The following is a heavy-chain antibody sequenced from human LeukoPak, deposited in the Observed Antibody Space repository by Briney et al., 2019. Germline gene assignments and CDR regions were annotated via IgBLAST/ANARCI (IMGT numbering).Heavy chain of an antibody. CDR3: ARDLSGTNDQFDP. D-gene: IGHD3-10*01. CDR1: GFTFSTYW. J-gene: IGHJ5*02. Sequence: GGSLRLSCAASGFTFSTYWMSWVRQAPGKGLEWVGNIKKDGTETYYVDSVKGRFTIPRDNAENSLFLQMNSLRAEDTAVYYCARDLSGTNDQFDPWGQGTLVTVSS. CDR2: IKKDGTET. V-gene: IGHV3-7*01.